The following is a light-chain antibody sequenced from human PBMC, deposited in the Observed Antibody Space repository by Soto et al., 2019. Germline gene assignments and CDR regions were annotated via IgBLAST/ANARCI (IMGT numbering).Light chain of an antibody. Sequence: EIVLTQSPVTLSLSPGERATLSCRASQSVDSKYLAWYQQRPGQAPRLLIYGASSRATGIPDRFSGSGSGTEFTLTISRLEPEDFAVYYCQQYGSSSWTFGQGTKVDIK. CDR3: QQYGSSSWT. CDR2: GAS. V-gene: IGKV3-20*01. CDR1: QSVDSKY. J-gene: IGKJ1*01.